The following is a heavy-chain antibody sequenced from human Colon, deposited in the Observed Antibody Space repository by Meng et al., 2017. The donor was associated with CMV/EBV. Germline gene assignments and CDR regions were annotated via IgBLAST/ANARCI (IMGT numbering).Heavy chain of an antibody. Sequence: GFSLSTSGVGVGWIRQPPGKALEWLALIYWDDDKRYSPSLKSRLTITKDTSKNQVVLTMTNMDPVDTATYYCAHSYTAMVRGGFDYWGQGTLVTVSS. CDR2: IYWDDDK. J-gene: IGHJ4*02. CDR1: GFSLSTSGVG. V-gene: IGHV2-5*02. D-gene: IGHD3-10*01. CDR3: AHSYTAMVRGGFDY.